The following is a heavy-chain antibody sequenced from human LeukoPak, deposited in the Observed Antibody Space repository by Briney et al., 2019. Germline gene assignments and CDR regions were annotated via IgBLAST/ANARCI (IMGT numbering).Heavy chain of an antibody. J-gene: IGHJ4*02. D-gene: IGHD1-1*01. CDR1: GFTFASYS. CDR3: ARVSGRLERQCDLYY. Sequence: GGSLRLSCAASGFTFASYSMNWVRQAPGKGLEWVSSISGDSTYIYNAGSVKGRFTISRDNAQASLYLQMISLRADDTAVYYCARVSGRLERQCDLYYWGQGTLGIVSS. V-gene: IGHV3-21*01. CDR2: ISGDSTYI.